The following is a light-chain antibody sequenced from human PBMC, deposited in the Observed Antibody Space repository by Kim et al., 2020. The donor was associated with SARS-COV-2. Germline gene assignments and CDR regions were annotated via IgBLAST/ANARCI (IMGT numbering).Light chain of an antibody. Sequence: SPGQRAALSTRASQTISNKLVWGQHKRGQAPRLLIYDATTRATGIPARFIGSGSETDFTLTISSLQSEDFAVYYCQQYNNWPPLTFGQGTKVE. CDR3: QQYNNWPPLT. CDR2: DAT. CDR1: QTISNK. J-gene: IGKJ1*01. V-gene: IGKV3-15*01.